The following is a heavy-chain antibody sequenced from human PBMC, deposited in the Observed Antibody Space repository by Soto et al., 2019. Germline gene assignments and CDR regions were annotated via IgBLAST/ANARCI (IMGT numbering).Heavy chain of an antibody. V-gene: IGHV5-51*01. Sequence: GESLKISCQGSGYSFTSYWIGWVRQMPGKGLEWMGIIYPGDSDTRYSPSFQGQVTISADKSISTAYLQWSSLKASDTAMYYCARRRQSTSGEFDPWGQGTLVTVSS. CDR1: GYSFTSYW. D-gene: IGHD2-2*01. J-gene: IGHJ5*02. CDR2: IYPGDSDT. CDR3: ARRRQSTSGEFDP.